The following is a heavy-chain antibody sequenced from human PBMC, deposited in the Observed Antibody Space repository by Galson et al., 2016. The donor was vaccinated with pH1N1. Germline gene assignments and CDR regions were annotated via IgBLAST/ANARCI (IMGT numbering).Heavy chain of an antibody. CDR2: IIPIFNTV. CDR3: AREDYYDTELIDWYFDL. D-gene: IGHD3-22*01. Sequence: SVKVSCKASGGTFGSYGINWVRQAPGQGLEWMGGIIPIFNTVKYAQNFQGRVTITADESTTTAYMELSSLRSEDTAMYYCAREDYYDTELIDWYFDLWGRGTLLTVSS. CDR1: GGTFGSYG. V-gene: IGHV1-69*13. J-gene: IGHJ2*01.